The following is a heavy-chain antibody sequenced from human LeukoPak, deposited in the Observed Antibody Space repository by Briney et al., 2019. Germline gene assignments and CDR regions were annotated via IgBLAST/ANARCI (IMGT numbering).Heavy chain of an antibody. CDR3: ATWRTAKTGFDY. J-gene: IGHJ4*02. CDR1: GGSISSTNYY. CDR2: IYFSGSP. D-gene: IGHD1-1*01. Sequence: SDTLSLTCTVSGGSISSTNYYWGWIRQPPGKGLEWIGSIYFSGSPYYNPSLKTRVTISVDTSKNQFSLRLRSVTAADTAVYYCATWRTAKTGFDYWGQGTLVTVSS. V-gene: IGHV4-39*01.